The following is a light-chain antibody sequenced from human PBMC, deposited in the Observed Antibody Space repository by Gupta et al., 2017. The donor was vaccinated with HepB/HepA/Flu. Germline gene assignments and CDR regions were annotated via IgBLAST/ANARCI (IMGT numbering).Light chain of an antibody. V-gene: IGLV1-44*01. CDR1: CSNIGSNT. J-gene: IGLJ3*02. CDR3: AAWDDSLNGWV. Sequence: QSVLTQPPSASGTPGQRVTLPCSGSCSNIGSNTVNWYQQLPGTAPKLLIYSNNQRPSGVPDRFSGSKSGTSASLAISGLQSEDEADYYCAAWDDSLNGWVFGGGTKLTVL. CDR2: SNN.